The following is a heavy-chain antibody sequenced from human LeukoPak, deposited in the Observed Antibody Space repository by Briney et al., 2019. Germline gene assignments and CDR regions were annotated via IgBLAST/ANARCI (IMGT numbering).Heavy chain of an antibody. CDR2: ILYSGTT. CDR1: GDSISTSSYF. J-gene: IGHJ4*02. D-gene: IGHD6-13*01. V-gene: IGHV4-39*01. Sequence: SETLSLTCSVSGDSISTSSYFWGWIRQPPGKGLEWIGSILYSGTTYYKPSLKSRVTISVDTSKNQFSLELTSVTAADTAVYYCARTSSSRYLHFDYWGQGTLVTVSS. CDR3: ARTSSSRYLHFDY.